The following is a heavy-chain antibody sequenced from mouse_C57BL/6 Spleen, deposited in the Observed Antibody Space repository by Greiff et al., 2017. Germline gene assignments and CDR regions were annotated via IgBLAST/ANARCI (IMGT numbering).Heavy chain of an antibody. Sequence: VKLMESGAELVKPGASVKISCKASGYAFSSYWMNWVKQRPGKGLEWIGQIYPGDGDTNYNGKFKGKATLTADKSSSTAYMQLSSLTSEDSAVYFCARNSNYYAMDYGGQGTSVTVSS. CDR1: GYAFSSYW. V-gene: IGHV1-80*01. CDR2: IYPGDGDT. D-gene: IGHD2-5*01. J-gene: IGHJ4*01. CDR3: ARNSNYYAMDY.